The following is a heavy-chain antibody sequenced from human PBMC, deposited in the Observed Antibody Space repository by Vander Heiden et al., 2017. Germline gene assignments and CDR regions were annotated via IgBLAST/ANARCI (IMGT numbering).Heavy chain of an antibody. CDR2: IKQDGSEK. D-gene: IGHD3-3*01. CDR3: ARDIRFLEWLLGDY. J-gene: IGHJ4*02. CDR1: GFTFSSYW. Sequence: EVQLVESGGGLVQPGGSLRLSCAASGFTFSSYWMRWVRQAPGKGLEWVANIKQDGSEKYYVDSVKGRFTISRDNAKNSLYLQMNSLRAEDTAVYYCARDIRFLEWLLGDYWGQGTLVTVSS. V-gene: IGHV3-7*01.